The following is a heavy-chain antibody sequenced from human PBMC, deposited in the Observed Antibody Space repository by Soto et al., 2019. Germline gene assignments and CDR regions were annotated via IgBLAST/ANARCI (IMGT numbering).Heavy chain of an antibody. CDR3: ARHRYCSGGSCPTAHFDY. D-gene: IGHD2-15*01. V-gene: IGHV4-39*01. CDR2: IYYSGST. CDR1: GGNISSSSYY. Sequence: PSLPMRLPSTVSGGNISSSSYYWSRKKKPPGKGLEWIGSIYYSGSTYYNPSLKSRVTISVDTSKNQFSLKLSSVTAADTAVYYCARHRYCSGGSCPTAHFDYWGQGTLDTVSS. J-gene: IGHJ4*02.